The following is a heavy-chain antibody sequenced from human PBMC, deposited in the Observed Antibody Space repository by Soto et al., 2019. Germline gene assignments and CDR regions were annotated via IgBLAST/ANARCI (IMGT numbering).Heavy chain of an antibody. CDR2: IYYSGST. J-gene: IGHJ5*02. V-gene: IGHV4-59*01. CDR1: GGSISSYY. D-gene: IGHD2-2*01. CDR3: ARPNQYCSSTSCYFPPSWFYP. Sequence: SETLSLTCTVSGGSISSYYWSWIRQPPGKGLEWIGYIYYSGSTNYNPSLKSRVTISVDTSKNQFSLKLSSVTAADTAVYYCARPNQYCSSTSCYFPPSWFYPWGQGTLVTVS.